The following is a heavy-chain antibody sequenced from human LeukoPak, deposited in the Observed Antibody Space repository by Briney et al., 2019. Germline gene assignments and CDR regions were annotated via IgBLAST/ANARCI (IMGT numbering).Heavy chain of an antibody. CDR2: ISHSGTT. J-gene: IGHJ4*02. D-gene: IGHD6-6*01. CDR3: ATQVGAARTYFDY. V-gene: IGHV4-30-2*03. Sequence: SQTLSLTCAVSGGSISSGGYSWSWVRQPPGKGLEWIGYISHSGTTYNNPSLKSRVSISVDTSKNQFSLNLNSVTAADTAVYYCATQVGAARTYFDYWGQGTLVTVSS. CDR1: GGSISSGGYS.